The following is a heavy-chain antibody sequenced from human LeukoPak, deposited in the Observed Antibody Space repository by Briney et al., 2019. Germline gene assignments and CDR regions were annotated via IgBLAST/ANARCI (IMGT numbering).Heavy chain of an antibody. Sequence: SETLSLTCTVSGGSFSSHYWSWIRLPPGKGPEWIGYVYYSGSTNYNPSLKSRVTISVDTSKNQFSLKLSSVTAADTAVYYCARGRLARAPYFDYWGQGTLVIVSS. CDR1: GGSFSSHY. D-gene: IGHD3-10*01. CDR3: ARGRLARAPYFDY. V-gene: IGHV4-59*11. J-gene: IGHJ4*02. CDR2: VYYSGST.